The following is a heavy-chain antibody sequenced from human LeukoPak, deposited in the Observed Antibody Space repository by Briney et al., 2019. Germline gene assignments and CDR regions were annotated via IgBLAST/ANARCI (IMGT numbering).Heavy chain of an antibody. CDR3: AGGRIAARGRWFDP. CDR1: GYTFTSYD. CDR2: MNPNSGNT. V-gene: IGHV1-8*01. D-gene: IGHD6-6*01. Sequence: ASVKVSCKASGYTFTSYDINWVRQATGQGLEWMGWMNPNSGNTGYAQKFQGRVTMTRNTSISTAYMELSSLRSEDTAVYYCAGGRIAARGRWFDPWAREPWSPSPQ. J-gene: IGHJ5*02.